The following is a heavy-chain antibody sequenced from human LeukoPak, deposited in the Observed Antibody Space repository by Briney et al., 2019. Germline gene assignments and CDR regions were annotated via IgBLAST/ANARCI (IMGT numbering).Heavy chain of an antibody. CDR2: IIPIFGTA. Sequence: GASVKVSCKASGGTFSSYAISWVRQAPGQGLEWMGGIIPIFGTANYAQKFQGRVTITADESTSTAYMELSSLRSEDTAVYYCARWIVVVPAARRGGYYYYGMDVGGQGTTVTVSS. V-gene: IGHV1-69*13. CDR1: GGTFSSYA. D-gene: IGHD2-2*01. CDR3: ARWIVVVPAARRGGYYYYGMDV. J-gene: IGHJ6*02.